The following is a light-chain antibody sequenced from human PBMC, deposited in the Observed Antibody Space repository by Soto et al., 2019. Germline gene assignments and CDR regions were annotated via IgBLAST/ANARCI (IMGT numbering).Light chain of an antibody. CDR3: CSYAGMYTYV. J-gene: IGLJ1*01. CDR2: DVY. Sequence: QSALTQPRSVSGSPGQSVTISCTGSSIGGFNYVSWYQQHPGKAPRVMIYDVYKRPSGVPDRFSGSKSGNTASLTISGLQADDEADYYRCSYAGMYTYVFGGGTKLTVL. V-gene: IGLV2-11*01. CDR1: SIGGFNY.